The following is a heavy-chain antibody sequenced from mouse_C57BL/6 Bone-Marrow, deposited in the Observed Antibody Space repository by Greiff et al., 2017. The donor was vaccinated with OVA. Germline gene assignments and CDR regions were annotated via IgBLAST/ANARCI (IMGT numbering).Heavy chain of an antibody. CDR1: GFTFSDFY. CDR2: ISNGGGST. CDR3: ARLNAMDY. J-gene: IGHJ4*01. Sequence: EVQLVESGGGLVQPGGSLKLSCAASGFTFSDFYMYWIRQTPEKGLEWVAYISNGGGSTYYPDTVKGRFTISRDNAKNTLYLQMSRLKSEDTAMYYCARLNAMDYWGQGTTVTVSS. V-gene: IGHV5-12*01.